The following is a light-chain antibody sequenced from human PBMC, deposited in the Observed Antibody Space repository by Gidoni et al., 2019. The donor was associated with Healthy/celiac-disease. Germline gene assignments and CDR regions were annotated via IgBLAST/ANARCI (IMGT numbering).Light chain of an antibody. Sequence: EIVLTLCTATLSLSPGERATLSCRASQSVSSYLAWYHQKPGQAPRLLIYDASNRATGIPARFSGSGSGTDFTLTISSLEPEDFAVYYCQQRSNWPPWTFGPGTKVDIK. CDR2: DAS. V-gene: IGKV3-11*01. CDR3: QQRSNWPPWT. J-gene: IGKJ3*01. CDR1: QSVSSY.